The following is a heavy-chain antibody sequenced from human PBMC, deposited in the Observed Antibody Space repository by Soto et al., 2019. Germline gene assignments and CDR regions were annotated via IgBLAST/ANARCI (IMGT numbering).Heavy chain of an antibody. CDR2: IYRSGSI. V-gene: IGHV3-66*01. Sequence: GGSLRLSCAASGITVSSNYMTWVRQAPGKGLEWVSLIYRSGSIYYADSVKGRFTISRDYSNNTVFLQMNSLSAEDTAVYYCARDLKRSLWFGESDDVFDIWGQGTMVTVSS. J-gene: IGHJ3*02. D-gene: IGHD3-10*01. CDR3: ARDLKRSLWFGESDDVFDI. CDR1: GITVSSNY.